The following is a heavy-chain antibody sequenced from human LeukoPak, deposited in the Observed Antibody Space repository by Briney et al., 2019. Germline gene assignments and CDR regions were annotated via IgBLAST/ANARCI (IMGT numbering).Heavy chain of an antibody. D-gene: IGHD3-16*01. V-gene: IGHV4-61*01. CDR1: GGSFSSGSYY. Sequence: SETLSLTCTVSGGSFSSGSYYWSWIRQPPGKGLEWIGYIYYSGSTNYNPSLKSRVTISVDKSKNQFSLKLSSVTAADTAVYYCARAPGSGGVNPFDYWGQGTLVTVSS. CDR3: ARAPGSGGVNPFDY. CDR2: IYYSGST. J-gene: IGHJ4*02.